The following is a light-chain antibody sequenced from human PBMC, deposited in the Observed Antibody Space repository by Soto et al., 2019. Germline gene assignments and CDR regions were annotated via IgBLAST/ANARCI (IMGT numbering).Light chain of an antibody. V-gene: IGKV1-39*01. CDR1: ENIGNY. CDR3: QETYSTPLST. J-gene: IGKJ3*01. CDR2: AAF. Sequence: DILLTQSPSALSASVGDRVTITCRASENIGNYLNWFQQKPGKAPKVLIYAAFSLQSGVPSRFSGSGSGTDFTLTISSLQPEDFATYYCQETYSTPLSTFGPGTRVDIK.